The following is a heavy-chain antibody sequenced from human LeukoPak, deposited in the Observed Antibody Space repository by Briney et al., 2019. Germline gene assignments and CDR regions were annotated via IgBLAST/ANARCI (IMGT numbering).Heavy chain of an antibody. CDR3: ARDNPSGYSSPYYFDY. D-gene: IGHD6-13*01. V-gene: IGHV4-4*07. CDR1: GGSISSYY. J-gene: IGHJ4*02. Sequence: PSETLSLTCTVSGGSISSYYWSWIRQPAGKGLEWIGRIYTSGSTNYNPSLKSRVTMSVDTSKNQFSLKLSSVTAADTAVYYCARDNPSGYSSPYYFDYWGQGTLVTVSS. CDR2: IYTSGST.